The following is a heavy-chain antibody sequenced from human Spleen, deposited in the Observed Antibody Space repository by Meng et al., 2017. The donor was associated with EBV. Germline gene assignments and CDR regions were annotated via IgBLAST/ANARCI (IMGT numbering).Heavy chain of an antibody. V-gene: IGHV4-34*01. Sequence: QGRHKRGAAGLCKRPQTLSLTRGVYGACFSFYYWSWLRQSPGKGLEWIGEINHSGDTRYNPSLESRVTISVATSKNQVSLKLKSVTAADTAMYYCARGPEIVVVIFPTNWFDPWGQGTLVTVSS. CDR2: INHSGDT. J-gene: IGHJ5*02. D-gene: IGHD2-21*01. CDR1: GACFSFYY. CDR3: ARGPEIVVVIFPTNWFDP.